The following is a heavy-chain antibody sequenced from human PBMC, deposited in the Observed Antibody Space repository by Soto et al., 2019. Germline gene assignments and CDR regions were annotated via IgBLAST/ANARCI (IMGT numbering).Heavy chain of an antibody. D-gene: IGHD6-19*01. J-gene: IGHJ4*02. CDR1: GYTFTSYY. CDR3: AREGIAVAGYTSGRLYY. V-gene: IGHV1-46*01. CDR2: INPSGGST. Sequence: ASVKVSCKASGYTFTSYYMHWVRQAPGQGLEWMGIINPSGGSTSYAQKFQGRVTMTRDTSTSTVYMELSSLRSEDTAVYYCAREGIAVAGYTSGRLYYCGQGTLVTVSS.